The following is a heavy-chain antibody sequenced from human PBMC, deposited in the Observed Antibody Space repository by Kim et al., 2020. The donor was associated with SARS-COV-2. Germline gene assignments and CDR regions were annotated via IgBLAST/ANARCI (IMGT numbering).Heavy chain of an antibody. V-gene: IGHV3-49*04. D-gene: IGHD2-15*01. J-gene: IGHJ4*02. CDR2: IRNKGQGGTT. CDR1: GFRFGEYG. Sequence: GGSLRLSCTASGFRFGEYGMNWVRQTPGKGLEWVGFIRNKGQGGTTEYAASVRGRFTISRDDSKSIAYLQMNSLKTEDTGVYFCTFGSCFGDSCYFDFEYWGQGTLVTVSS. CDR3: TFGSCFGDSCYFDFEY.